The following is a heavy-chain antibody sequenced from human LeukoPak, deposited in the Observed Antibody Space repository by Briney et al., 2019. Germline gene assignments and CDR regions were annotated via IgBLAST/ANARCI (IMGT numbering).Heavy chain of an antibody. J-gene: IGHJ6*02. Sequence: GGSLRLTCAVSGFTVSNIYMSWVRQAPGKGLEWVASINHNGNVDYYVDSVKGRFTISRDNAKNSLYLQMSNLRAEDTAVYFCARGGGLDVWGQGATVTVSS. CDR1: GFTVSNIY. CDR3: ARGGGLDV. CDR2: INHNGNVD. D-gene: IGHD3-16*01. V-gene: IGHV3-7*03.